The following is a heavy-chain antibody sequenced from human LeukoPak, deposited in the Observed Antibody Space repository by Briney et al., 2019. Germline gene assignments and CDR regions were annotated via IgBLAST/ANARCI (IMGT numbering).Heavy chain of an antibody. CDR1: GFTFSSYS. CDR3: ARLFAVMDGIDY. J-gene: IGHJ4*02. CDR2: ISSSSSYI. Sequence: GGSLRLSCAASGFTFSSYSMNWVRQAPGKGLEWVSSISSSSSYIYYADSVKGRFTISRDNAKNSLYLQMNSLRAEDTAVYYWARLFAVMDGIDYWGQGTLVTVSS. V-gene: IGHV3-21*01. D-gene: IGHD2-21*01.